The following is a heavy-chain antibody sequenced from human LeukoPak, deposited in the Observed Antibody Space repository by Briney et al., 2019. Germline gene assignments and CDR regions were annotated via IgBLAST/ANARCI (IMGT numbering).Heavy chain of an antibody. D-gene: IGHD2-15*01. J-gene: IGHJ4*02. Sequence: ASVKVSCKASGYTFTGYYMHWVRQAPGQGLEWMGWINPNSGGTNYAQKFQGRVTMTRDTSISTAYMELSSLRSEDTAVYYCASEDCSGGSCYHSVDYWGQGTLVTVSS. CDR2: INPNSGGT. V-gene: IGHV1-2*02. CDR3: ASEDCSGGSCYHSVDY. CDR1: GYTFTGYY.